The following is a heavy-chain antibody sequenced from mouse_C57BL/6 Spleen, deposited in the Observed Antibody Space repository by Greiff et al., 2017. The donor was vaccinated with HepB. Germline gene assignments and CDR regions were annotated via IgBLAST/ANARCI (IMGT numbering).Heavy chain of an antibody. D-gene: IGHD2-4*01. Sequence: EVQVVESGGGLVKPGGSLKLSCAASGFTFSSYAMSWVRQTPEKRLEWVATISDGGSYTYYPDNVKGRFTISRGNAKNNLYLQMSHLKSEDTAMYYCARLDDYGGGTWFAYWGQGTLVTVSA. CDR3: ARLDDYGGGTWFAY. CDR2: ISDGGSYT. V-gene: IGHV5-4*01. J-gene: IGHJ3*01. CDR1: GFTFSSYA.